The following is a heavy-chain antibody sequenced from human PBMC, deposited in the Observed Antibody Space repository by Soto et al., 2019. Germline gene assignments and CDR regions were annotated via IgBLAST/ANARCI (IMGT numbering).Heavy chain of an antibody. CDR2: IIPLFRTP. D-gene: IGHD4-4*01. CDR1: GGTFSSSA. V-gene: IGHV1-69*12. CDR3: ARDNDRLQLGGNYYYILDV. Sequence: QVQLVQSGAEMKEPGSSVKVSCKTSGGTFSSSAISWLRQAPRQGLEWMGGIIPLFRTPDYAQKFRGRVTIAADESTSTAYMELSSLRSEDTAVYYCARDNDRLQLGGNYYYILDVWGQGTTITVSS. J-gene: IGHJ6*02.